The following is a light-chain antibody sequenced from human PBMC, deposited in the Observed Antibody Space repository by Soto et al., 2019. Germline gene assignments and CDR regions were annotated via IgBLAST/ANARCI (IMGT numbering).Light chain of an antibody. CDR1: QSVSSN. CDR2: DAS. CDR3: QQYNSYSPT. J-gene: IGKJ1*01. Sequence: EIVMTQSPATLSVSPGERATLSCRASQSVSSNLAWYQQKPGQAPRLLMYDASTRATGIPARFSGSGSGTEFTLTISSLQSEDFATYYCQQYNSYSPTFGQGTKVDIK. V-gene: IGKV3-15*01.